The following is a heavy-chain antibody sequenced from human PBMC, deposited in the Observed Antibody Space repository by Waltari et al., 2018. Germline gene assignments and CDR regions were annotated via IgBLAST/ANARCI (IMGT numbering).Heavy chain of an antibody. CDR2: INFYGNNR. J-gene: IGHJ6*02. Sequence: QVQLVESGGGVVQPGGSLRLSCGVSGFILSYFGMHWVRQAPGKGLEWVALINFYGNNRHYAESVKGRVTLSKDNSNNTLYLQMSRLRTEDTADYFCAKGGDGWRPLYYFGMDVWGQGTTVTVSS. D-gene: IGHD6-19*01. CDR3: AKGGDGWRPLYYFGMDV. V-gene: IGHV3-30*02. CDR1: GFILSYFG.